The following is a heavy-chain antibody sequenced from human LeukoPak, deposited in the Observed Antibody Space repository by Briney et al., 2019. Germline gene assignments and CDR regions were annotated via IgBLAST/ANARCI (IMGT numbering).Heavy chain of an antibody. D-gene: IGHD5-18*01. Sequence: PGGSLRLSCAASGFTFSNAWMSWVRQAPGKGLEWVGRIKSKTDGGTTDYAAPVKGRFTNSRDDSKNTLYLQMNSLKTEDTAVYYCTTGPDTAMDTFDYWGQGTLVTVSS. CDR3: TTGPDTAMDTFDY. CDR1: GFTFSNAW. CDR2: IKSKTDGGTT. J-gene: IGHJ4*02. V-gene: IGHV3-15*01.